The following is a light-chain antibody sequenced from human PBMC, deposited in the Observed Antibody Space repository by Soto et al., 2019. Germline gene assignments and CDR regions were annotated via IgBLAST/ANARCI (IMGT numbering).Light chain of an antibody. Sequence: QSVLTQPPSASGTLGQGVTISCSGTTSNIGTNAVCWYQQFPGAAPNLVIYSDNQRPSGVPDRVSGSKSGASAPLAISGLQSGDEADYYCTTWDDSLNAWVFGGGTKLTVL. CDR3: TTWDDSLNAWV. CDR2: SDN. CDR1: TSNIGTNA. J-gene: IGLJ3*02. V-gene: IGLV1-44*01.